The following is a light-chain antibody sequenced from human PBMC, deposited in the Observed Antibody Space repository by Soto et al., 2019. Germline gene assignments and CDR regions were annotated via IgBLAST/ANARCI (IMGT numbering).Light chain of an antibody. V-gene: IGKV1D-16*01. Sequence: DIQMTQSPSSLSASVGDRITITCRASENVGNWAAWYQQKPGKAPKVLIYAASTLPRGVPSRFSGSRSGTVFSLTVSSLQPEDFATYYCQQYSSYWTFGQGTKVDIK. CDR2: AAS. J-gene: IGKJ1*01. CDR1: ENVGNW. CDR3: QQYSSYWT.